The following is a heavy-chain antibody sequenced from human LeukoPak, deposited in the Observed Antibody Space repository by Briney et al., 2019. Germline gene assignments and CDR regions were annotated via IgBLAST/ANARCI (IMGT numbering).Heavy chain of an antibody. Sequence: GGSLRLSCAASGFTLSSCAMSWVRQAPGKGLEWVSAISGSGGSTYYADSVKGRFTISRDNSKNTLYLQMNSLRAEDTAVYYCAKDPSTGSSSSWNWFDPWGQGTLVTVSS. D-gene: IGHD6-13*01. CDR2: ISGSGGST. CDR3: AKDPSTGSSSSWNWFDP. V-gene: IGHV3-23*01. CDR1: GFTLSSCA. J-gene: IGHJ5*02.